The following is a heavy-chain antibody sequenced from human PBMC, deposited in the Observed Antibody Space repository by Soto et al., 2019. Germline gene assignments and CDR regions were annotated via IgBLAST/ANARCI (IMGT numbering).Heavy chain of an antibody. V-gene: IGHV3-33*01. Sequence: QVQLVESGGGVVQPGRSLRLSCAASGFTFSSYGMHWVRQAPGKGLEWVAVIWYDGSNKYYADSVKGRFTISRDNSKNTLYLQMNSLRADDTAVYYCARDVEATVTVYYYYYGTDVWGKGTTVTVSS. CDR1: GFTFSSYG. CDR3: ARDVEATVTVYYYYYGTDV. D-gene: IGHD4-17*01. J-gene: IGHJ6*04. CDR2: IWYDGSNK.